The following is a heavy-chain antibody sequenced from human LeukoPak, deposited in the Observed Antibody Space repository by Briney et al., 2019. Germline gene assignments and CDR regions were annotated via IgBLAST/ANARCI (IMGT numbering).Heavy chain of an antibody. Sequence: PGGSLRLSCAASGFTFSSYAMSWVRQAPGKGLEWVSAISGSGGSTYYADSVKGRFTISRDNSKNTLYLQMNSLRAEDTAVYYCARDALISAKTHDAFDIWGQGTMVTVSS. V-gene: IGHV3-23*01. J-gene: IGHJ3*02. CDR3: ARDALISAKTHDAFDI. CDR1: GFTFSSYA. CDR2: ISGSGGST. D-gene: IGHD6-25*01.